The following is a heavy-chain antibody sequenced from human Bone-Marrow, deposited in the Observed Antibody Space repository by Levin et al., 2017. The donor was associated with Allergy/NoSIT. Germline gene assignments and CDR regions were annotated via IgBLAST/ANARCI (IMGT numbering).Heavy chain of an antibody. V-gene: IGHV4-34*01. Sequence: MASETLSLTCTVSGGFLSGYYWSWIRQTPGKGLEWLGEINHSGSTNYRPSLRGRLTLSVDTSKGSFSLRLTSISAADTAMYYCARSTASDEDAYDIWGQGTMVIVS. J-gene: IGHJ3*02. CDR3: ARSTASDEDAYDI. CDR2: INHSGST. D-gene: IGHD5-18*01. CDR1: GGFLSGYY.